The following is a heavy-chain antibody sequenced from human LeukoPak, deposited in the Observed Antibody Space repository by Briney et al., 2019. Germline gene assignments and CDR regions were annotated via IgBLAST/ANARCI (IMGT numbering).Heavy chain of an antibody. V-gene: IGHV3-11*01. CDR1: GFTFNDYY. J-gene: IGHJ5*02. CDR3: ATDGAGFDT. Sequence: GGSLRLSCAASGFTFNDYYMSWIRQAPGKGLEWLSYINIGGTSTHYADSVKGRFTISRDNAKKSLYLEMNNLRAEGTAVYYCATDGAGFDTWGQGVLVTVSS. CDR2: INIGGTST.